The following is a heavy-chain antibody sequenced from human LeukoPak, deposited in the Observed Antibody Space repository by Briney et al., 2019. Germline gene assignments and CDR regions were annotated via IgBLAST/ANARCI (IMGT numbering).Heavy chain of an antibody. Sequence: PGGSLRLSCAASGFTFSSYSMSWVRQALGKGLEWVSYISSSGSTIYYADSVKGRFTISRDNAKNSLYLQMNSLRAEDTAVYYCASFDSSGYYSLSDYWGQGTLVTVSS. CDR3: ASFDSSGYYSLSDY. CDR1: GFTFSSYS. D-gene: IGHD3-22*01. J-gene: IGHJ4*02. CDR2: ISSSGSTI. V-gene: IGHV3-48*04.